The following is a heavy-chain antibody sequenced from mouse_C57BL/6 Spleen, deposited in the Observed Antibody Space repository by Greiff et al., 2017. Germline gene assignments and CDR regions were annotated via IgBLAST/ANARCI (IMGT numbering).Heavy chain of an antibody. J-gene: IGHJ3*01. D-gene: IGHD2-2*01. CDR2: IDPETGGT. V-gene: IGHV1-15*01. CDR1: GYTFTDYE. CDR3: ARQGLYGYGFAY. Sequence: QVQLQQSGAELVRPGASVTLSCKASGYTFTDYEMHWVKQTPVHGLEWIGAIDPETGGTAYNQKFKGKAILTADKSSSTAYMELRSLTSEDSAVYYCARQGLYGYGFAYWGQGTLVTVSA.